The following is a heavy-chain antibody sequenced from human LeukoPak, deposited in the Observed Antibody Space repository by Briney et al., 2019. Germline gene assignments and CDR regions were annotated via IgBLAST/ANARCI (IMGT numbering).Heavy chain of an antibody. CDR3: ARSIAVAGNYYFDY. D-gene: IGHD6-19*01. V-gene: IGHV5-51*01. Sequence: GESLKISCKGSGYSFTRNWIGWVRQMPGKGLEWMGIIYPGDSDTRYSPSLQGQVTISADKSISTAYLQWSSLKASDTAMYYCARSIAVAGNYYFDYWGQGTLVTVSS. CDR2: IYPGDSDT. CDR1: GYSFTRNW. J-gene: IGHJ4*02.